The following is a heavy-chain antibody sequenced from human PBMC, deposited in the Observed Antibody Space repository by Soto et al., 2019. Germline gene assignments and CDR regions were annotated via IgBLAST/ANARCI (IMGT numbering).Heavy chain of an antibody. J-gene: IGHJ1*01. CDR1: GGSFSGYY. CDR3: ARGRAAAVKYFQH. Sequence: SETLSLTCAVYGGSFSGYYWSWIRQPPGKGLEWIGEINHSGSTNYNPSLKSRVTISVDTSKNQFSLKLSSVTAADTAVYYCARGRAAAVKYFQHWGQGTLVTVSS. D-gene: IGHD6-13*01. V-gene: IGHV4-34*01. CDR2: INHSGST.